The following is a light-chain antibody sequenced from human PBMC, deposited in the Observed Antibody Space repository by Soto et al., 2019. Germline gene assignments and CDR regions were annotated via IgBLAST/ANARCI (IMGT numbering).Light chain of an antibody. J-gene: IGKJ3*01. V-gene: IGKV4-1*01. CDR2: WAS. CDR3: QQYYSNPGT. CDR1: QSLLYRSNNKNY. Sequence: DTVMTQSPDSLAVSLGERATINCKSSQSLLYRSNNKNYLAWYQQKPGQPPKLLFYWASTRESGVPDRISGSGSGADFTLTISSLQAEDVAVYYCQQYYSNPGTFGPGTKVDIK.